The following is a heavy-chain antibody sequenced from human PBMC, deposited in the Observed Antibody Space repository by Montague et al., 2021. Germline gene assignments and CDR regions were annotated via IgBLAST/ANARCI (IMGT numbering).Heavy chain of an antibody. J-gene: IGHJ5*02. CDR3: ARVFSSWYVGWFDP. D-gene: IGHD6-13*01. Sequence: SETLSLTCTVSGASITGNIYYWGCIRQSPGKGLEWIGSLYYSGNSFYHPSLKSRITMAIDTSKNQFALKLSSVTAADTAIYYCARVFSSWYVGWFDPWGQGTLVTVSS. CDR1: GASITGNIYY. V-gene: IGHV4-39*06. CDR2: LYYSGNS.